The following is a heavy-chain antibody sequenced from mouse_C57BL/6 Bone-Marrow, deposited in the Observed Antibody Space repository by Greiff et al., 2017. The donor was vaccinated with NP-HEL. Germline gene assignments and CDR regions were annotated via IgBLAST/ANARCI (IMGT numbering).Heavy chain of an antibody. J-gene: IGHJ1*03. CDR1: GYTFTSYW. V-gene: IGHV1-50*01. D-gene: IGHD3-3*01. CDR3: ARGRDWHWYFDV. Sequence: QVQLQQPGAELVKPGASVKLSCKASGYTFTSYWMQWVKQRPGQGLEWIGEIDPSDSYTNYNQKFKGKATLTVDTSSSTAYMQLSSLTSEDSAVYYCARGRDWHWYFDVCGTGTTVTVSS. CDR2: IDPSDSYT.